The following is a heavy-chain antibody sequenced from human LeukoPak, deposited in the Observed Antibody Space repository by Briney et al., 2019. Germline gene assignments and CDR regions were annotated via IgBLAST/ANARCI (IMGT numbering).Heavy chain of an antibody. CDR3: AKNYYGRSRNFDN. J-gene: IGHJ4*02. Sequence: SLRLSCGATGFRFDDYAMHWVRQARGKGLEGVSGIIWNSDIIGYADSVKGRFTISRDNAKNSLYLQMNSLRAEDTALYYCAKNYYGRSRNFDNWGQGTLVTVSS. D-gene: IGHD3-22*01. V-gene: IGHV3-9*01. CDR2: IIWNSDII. CDR1: GFRFDDYA.